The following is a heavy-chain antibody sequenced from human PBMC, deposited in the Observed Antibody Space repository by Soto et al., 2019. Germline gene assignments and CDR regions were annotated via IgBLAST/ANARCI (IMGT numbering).Heavy chain of an antibody. D-gene: IGHD3-3*01. J-gene: IGHJ5*02. CDR3: ARDSGTTYYDFWSGYYSTPSTPNWFDP. Sequence: PGGSLRLSCAASGFTFSGYSMNWGRQAPGKGLEWVSSISSSSSYIYYADSVKGRFTISRDNAKNSLYLQMNSLRAEDTAVYYCARDSGTTYYDFWSGYYSTPSTPNWFDPWGQGTLVTVSS. V-gene: IGHV3-21*01. CDR2: ISSSSSYI. CDR1: GFTFSGYS.